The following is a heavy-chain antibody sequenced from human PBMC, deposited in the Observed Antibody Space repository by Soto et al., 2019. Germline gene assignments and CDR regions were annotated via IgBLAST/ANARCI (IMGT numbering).Heavy chain of an antibody. CDR2: IIPILGIA. Sequence: SVKVSCKASGGTFSSYTISWVRQAPGQGLEWMGRIIPILGIANYAQKFQGRVTITADKSTSTAYMELSSLRSEDTAVYYCAREMVRGYYYMDVWGKGTTVTVSS. D-gene: IGHD3-10*01. CDR3: AREMVRGYYYMDV. V-gene: IGHV1-69*04. J-gene: IGHJ6*03. CDR1: GGTFSSYT.